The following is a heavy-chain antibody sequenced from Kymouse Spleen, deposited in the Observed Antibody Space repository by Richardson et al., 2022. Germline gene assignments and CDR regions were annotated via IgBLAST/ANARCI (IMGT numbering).Heavy chain of an antibody. V-gene: IGHV4-34*01. J-gene: IGHJ4*02. Sequence: QVQLQQWGAGLLKPSETLSLTCAVYGGSFSGYYWSWIRQPPGKGLEWIGEINHSGSTNYNPSLKSRVTISVDTSKNQFSLKLSSVTAADTAVYYCARNPYSGSYDYFDYWGQGTLVTVSS. D-gene: IGHD1-26*01. CDR1: GGSFSGYY. CDR3: ARNPYSGSYDYFDY. CDR2: INHSGST.